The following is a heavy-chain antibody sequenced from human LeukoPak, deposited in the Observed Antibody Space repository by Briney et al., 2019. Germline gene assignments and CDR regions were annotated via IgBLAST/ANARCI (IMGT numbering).Heavy chain of an antibody. J-gene: IGHJ4*02. CDR3: ARDYYGSGSYQFDY. CDR1: GFTVSNNY. CDR2: IHRGETT. V-gene: IGHV3-66*01. D-gene: IGHD3-10*01. Sequence: GGSLRLSGAASGFTVSNNYMNWVRQAPGKGLEWVSAIHRGETTHYADSVKGRFTISRDNSKNTLYLQMNDLRAEDTAVYYCARDYYGSGSYQFDYWGQGTLVTVSS.